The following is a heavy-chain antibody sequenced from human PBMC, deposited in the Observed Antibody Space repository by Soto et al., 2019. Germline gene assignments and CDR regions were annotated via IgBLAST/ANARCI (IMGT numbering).Heavy chain of an antibody. J-gene: IGHJ6*02. CDR1: GFTFSRYA. V-gene: IGHV3-30-3*01. CDR2: ISYDGSNK. D-gene: IGHD6-13*01. CDR3: ARDLVDASSSWLYYYYYGMDV. Sequence: PGGSLRLSCAASGFTFSRYAMHWVRQAPGKGLEWVTVISYDGSNKYYADSVKGRFTISRDNSKNTLYLQMNSLRGEDTAVYYCARDLVDASSSWLYYYYYGMDVWGQGTTVTVSS.